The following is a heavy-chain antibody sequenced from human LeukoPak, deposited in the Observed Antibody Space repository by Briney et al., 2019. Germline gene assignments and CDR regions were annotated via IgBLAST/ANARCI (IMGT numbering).Heavy chain of an antibody. J-gene: IGHJ4*02. CDR3: ARVFAAAASFEY. V-gene: IGHV3-53*01. Sequence: GGSLRLSCAASGFTFTSYYMNWVRQAPGKGLEWVSLIYSDGSTFYADSVKGRFTISRDNSKNTLNLQMNSLRAEDTAVYYCARVFAAAASFEYWGQGTLVTVSS. CDR1: GFTFTSYY. CDR2: IYSDGST. D-gene: IGHD6-13*01.